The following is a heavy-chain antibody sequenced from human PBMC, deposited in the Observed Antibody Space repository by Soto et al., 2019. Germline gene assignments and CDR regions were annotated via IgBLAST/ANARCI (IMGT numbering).Heavy chain of an antibody. J-gene: IGHJ4*02. CDR3: ARESIVGATNTFDY. CDR1: GFTVSSNY. Sequence: EVQLVESGGGLVQPGESLRLSCAASGFTVSSNYMSWVREAPGKGLEWVSIIYSGGSTYYADSVKGRFTISRDNSKNTLYLQMNGQRAEDTAVYYCARESIVGATNTFDYWGQGTLVTVSS. V-gene: IGHV3-66*01. CDR2: IYSGGST. D-gene: IGHD1-26*01.